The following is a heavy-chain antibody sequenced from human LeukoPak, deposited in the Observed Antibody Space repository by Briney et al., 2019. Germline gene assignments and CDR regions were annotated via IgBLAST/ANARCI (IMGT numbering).Heavy chain of an antibody. CDR1: GASISSGYYY. V-gene: IGHV4-30-4*01. CDR3: ASAFFGYYYGSGKLQWIDP. CDR2: IYYSGTT. J-gene: IGHJ5*02. Sequence: LQTLSLTCTVSGASISSGYYYWSWLRQSPGKGLEWIGYIYYSGTTYYSPSLKSRLTISLDTSKNQFSLKLSSVTAADTAVYYCASAFFGYYYGSGKLQWIDPWGQGTLVTVSS. D-gene: IGHD3-10*01.